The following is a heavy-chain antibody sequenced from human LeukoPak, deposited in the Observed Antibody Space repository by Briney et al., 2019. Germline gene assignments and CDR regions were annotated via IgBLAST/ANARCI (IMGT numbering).Heavy chain of an antibody. CDR2: IYYSGST. Sequence: PSETLSLTCAVSGGSISSGGYSWSWIQQPPGKGLEWIGYIYYSGSTYYNPSLKSRVTISVDTSKNQFSLKLSSVTAADTAVYYCARAGGTVTTFLHWGQGTLVTVSS. V-gene: IGHV4-30-4*07. CDR3: ARAGGTVTTFLH. CDR1: GGSISSGGYS. D-gene: IGHD4-11*01. J-gene: IGHJ4*02.